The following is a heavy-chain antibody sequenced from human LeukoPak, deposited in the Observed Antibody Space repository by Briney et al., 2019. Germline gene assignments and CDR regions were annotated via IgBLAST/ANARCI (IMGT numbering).Heavy chain of an antibody. D-gene: IGHD3-22*01. CDR2: ISAYNGNT. Sequence: GASVKVSCTASGYTFTSYGISWVRQAPGQGLEWMGWISAYNGNTNYAQKLQGRVTMTTDTSTSTAYMELRSLRSDDTAVYYCARGRPYYYDSSGYYSDYWGQGTLVTVSS. CDR3: ARGRPYYYDSSGYYSDY. V-gene: IGHV1-18*01. CDR1: GYTFTSYG. J-gene: IGHJ4*02.